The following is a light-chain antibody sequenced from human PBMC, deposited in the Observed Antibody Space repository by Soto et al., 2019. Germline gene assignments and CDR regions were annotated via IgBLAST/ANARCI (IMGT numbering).Light chain of an antibody. J-gene: IGLJ1*01. CDR1: SSDVGGYNY. CDR3: SSYTTSSTYV. CDR2: DVS. V-gene: IGLV2-14*01. Sequence: QSVLTQPASVTGSPGQSIAISSTGTSSDVGGYNYVSWYQQHPGKAPKHVLCDVSNRPSGVSDRFSGSKSGNTASLTISGLQTEDEADYYCSSYTTSSTYVFGTGTKVTVL.